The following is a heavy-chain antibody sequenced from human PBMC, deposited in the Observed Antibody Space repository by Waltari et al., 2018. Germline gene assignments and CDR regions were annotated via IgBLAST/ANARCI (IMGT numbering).Heavy chain of an antibody. D-gene: IGHD3-9*01. Sequence: EVQLVESGGGQVKPGEYLRLSCAASSFNLTDYSLNWVRQAPGKGLEWVSSISTSGAYVFYAESAEGRFTISRDNAKNSVFLQMNNLRVEDTAVYFCARDRVDHFDFNGPYFDAFGLWGRGTMVTVSS. CDR2: ISTSGAYV. V-gene: IGHV3-21*01. CDR3: ARDRVDHFDFNGPYFDAFGL. J-gene: IGHJ3*01. CDR1: SFNLTDYS.